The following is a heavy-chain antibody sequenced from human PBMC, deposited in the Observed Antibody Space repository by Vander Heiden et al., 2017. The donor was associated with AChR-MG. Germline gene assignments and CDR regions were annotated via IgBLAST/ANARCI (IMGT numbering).Heavy chain of an antibody. CDR1: GFTFSSNS. CDR2: ISSSSSYI. CDR3: AREENYYGSGYSAFDI. Sequence: EVQLVESGGGLVKPGGSLRLSCAASGFTFSSNSMNWVRQAPGKGLEWVSSISSSSSYIYYADSVKGRFTISRDNAKNSLYLQMNSLRAEDTAVYYCAREENYYGSGYSAFDIWGQGTMVTVSS. D-gene: IGHD3-10*01. V-gene: IGHV3-21*01. J-gene: IGHJ3*02.